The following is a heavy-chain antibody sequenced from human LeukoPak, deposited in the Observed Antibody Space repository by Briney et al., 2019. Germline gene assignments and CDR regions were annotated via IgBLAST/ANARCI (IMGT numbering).Heavy chain of an antibody. CDR2: IYYNGSA. V-gene: IGHV4-59*01. D-gene: IGHD3-10*01. J-gene: IGHJ6*03. CDR3: ARHVSGRWFGDDYPYYADV. Sequence: SESLSLSCTVSGGSISSYYWSWVRQPPGKGLEWVAYIYYNGSANYNPALKRRVTISVDTSKNQFSLKLNSVTAADTALYYCARHVSGRWFGDDYPYYADVWGNGTTVTISS. CDR1: GGSISSYY.